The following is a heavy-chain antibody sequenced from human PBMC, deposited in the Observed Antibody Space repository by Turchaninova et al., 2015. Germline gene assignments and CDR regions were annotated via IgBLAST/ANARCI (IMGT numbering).Heavy chain of an antibody. D-gene: IGHD4-17*01. J-gene: IGHJ3*02. CDR2: MYQIGST. CDR1: GGSIRRGGSS. CDR3: ARKTTDDDTFDI. Sequence: QLQLQGSGSGLVKPSQTLSLTCAVPGGSIRRGGSSWGWNREPPGKGRGWLWYMYQIGSTYYNPSLKSRVTISGDRSKNQFSLEVSSVTAADTAIYYCARKTTDDDTFDIWGQGTLVTVSS. V-gene: IGHV4-30-2*01.